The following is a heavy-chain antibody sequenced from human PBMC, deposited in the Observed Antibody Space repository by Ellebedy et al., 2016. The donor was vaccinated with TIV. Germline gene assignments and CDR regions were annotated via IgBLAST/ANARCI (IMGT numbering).Heavy chain of an antibody. D-gene: IGHD5-24*01. V-gene: IGHV3-23*01. J-gene: IGHJ4*02. CDR2: ISTTDGT. CDR1: ESTFSSYG. CDR3: ATQLWNTEF. Sequence: GESLKISCEASESTFSSYGMSWVRQAPGKGLEWGSSISTTDGTHYADSVKGRFTISRDNPKNTLYLQMNSMRVEDTAVYYCATQLWNTEFWGQGTLVIVSS.